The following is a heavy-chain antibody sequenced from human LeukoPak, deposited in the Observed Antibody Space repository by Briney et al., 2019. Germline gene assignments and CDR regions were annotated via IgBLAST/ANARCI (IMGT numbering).Heavy chain of an antibody. Sequence: SVEVSCKASGGTFSSYAISWVRQAPGQGLEWMGGIIPIFGTANYAQKFQGRVTMTRDTSTSTVYMELSSLRSEDTAVYYCARGKDTVMGNRNYFDYWGQGTLVTVSS. CDR3: ARGKDTVMGNRNYFDY. V-gene: IGHV1-69*05. CDR1: GGTFSSYA. J-gene: IGHJ4*02. CDR2: IIPIFGTA. D-gene: IGHD5-18*01.